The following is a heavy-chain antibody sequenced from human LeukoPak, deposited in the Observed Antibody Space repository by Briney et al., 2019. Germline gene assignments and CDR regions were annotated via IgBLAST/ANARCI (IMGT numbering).Heavy chain of an antibody. CDR3: ARDLSSSGWYDYFDY. V-gene: IGHV3-7*01. J-gene: IGHJ4*02. CDR1: GFTFSSYW. CDR2: IKQDGSEK. D-gene: IGHD6-19*01. Sequence: GGSLRLSCAASGFTFSSYWMSWVRQAPGKGLEWVANIKQDGSEKYYVDSVKGRFTISRDNAKNSLYLQMNSLRAEDTAVYYCARDLSSSGWYDYFDYWGQGTLVTVSS.